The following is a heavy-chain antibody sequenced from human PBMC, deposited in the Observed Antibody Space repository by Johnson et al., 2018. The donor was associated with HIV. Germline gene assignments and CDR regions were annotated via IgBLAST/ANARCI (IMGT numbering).Heavy chain of an antibody. V-gene: IGHV3-15*01. J-gene: IGHJ3*02. CDR3: TTGWYSGYDLPNAFDI. Sequence: VQLVESGGGLVQPGGSLRLSCAASGFSFNDAWMNWVRQTPGKGVEWVGRVKGDTDGATIDYAAPVKGRFTISRDDSKNTLYLQMNSLKTEDTAVYYCTTGWYSGYDLPNAFDIWGQGTMVTVSS. D-gene: IGHD5-12*01. CDR1: GFSFNDAW. CDR2: VKGDTDGATI.